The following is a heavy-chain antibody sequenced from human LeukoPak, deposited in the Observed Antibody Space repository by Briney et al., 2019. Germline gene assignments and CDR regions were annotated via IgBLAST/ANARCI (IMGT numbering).Heavy chain of an antibody. J-gene: IGHJ4*02. CDR2: ISGSGGST. CDR3: AKDHIVATISYFDY. CDR1: GFTFDDYA. D-gene: IGHD5-12*01. V-gene: IGHV3-23*01. Sequence: GGSLRLSCAASGFTFDDYAMHWVRQAPGKGLEWVSAISGSGGSTYYADSVKGRFTISRDNSKNTLYLQMNSLRAEDTAVYYCAKDHIVATISYFDYWGQGTLVTVSS.